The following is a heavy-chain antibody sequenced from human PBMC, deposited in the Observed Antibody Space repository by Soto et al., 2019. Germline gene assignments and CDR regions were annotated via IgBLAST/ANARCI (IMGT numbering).Heavy chain of an antibody. CDR1: GGSINYHY. V-gene: IGHV4-59*11. CDR3: ARGLRYFDWLLPSSYYFDY. J-gene: IGHJ4*02. CDR2: VYYSGST. D-gene: IGHD3-9*01. Sequence: SETLFLTCTVSGGSINYHYWSWIRQPPGKGLEWLGYVYYSGSTNYNPSLKSRVTISVDTSKNQFSLKLSSVTAADTAVYYCARGLRYFDWLLPSSYYFDYWGQGTLVTVSS.